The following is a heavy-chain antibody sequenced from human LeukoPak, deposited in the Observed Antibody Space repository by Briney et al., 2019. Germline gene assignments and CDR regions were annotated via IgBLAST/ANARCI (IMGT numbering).Heavy chain of an antibody. V-gene: IGHV1-2*02. Sequence: GASVKVSCKASGYTFTGYYMHWVRQAPGQGLEWMGWINPNSGGTYYAQKFQGRVTMTRDTSISTAYMELSRLRSDDTAVYYCARTTYYDFWTGDPYFDYWGQGTLVTVSS. J-gene: IGHJ4*02. CDR3: ARTTYYDFWTGDPYFDY. D-gene: IGHD3-3*01. CDR2: INPNSGGT. CDR1: GYTFTGYY.